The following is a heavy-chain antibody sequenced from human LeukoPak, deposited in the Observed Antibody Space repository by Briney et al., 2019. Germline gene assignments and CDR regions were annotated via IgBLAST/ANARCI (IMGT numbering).Heavy chain of an antibody. Sequence: GGSLRLSCEASGFTFSNYAMSWVRQAPGKGLEWVSGICGHGISIYYADSVKGRFTISRDNSKSTLYLVMNSLRAEDTAVYYCARGQSDYWGQGTLVTVSS. V-gene: IGHV3-23*01. CDR3: ARGQSDY. D-gene: IGHD5-24*01. CDR1: GFTFSNYA. J-gene: IGHJ4*02. CDR2: ICGHGISI.